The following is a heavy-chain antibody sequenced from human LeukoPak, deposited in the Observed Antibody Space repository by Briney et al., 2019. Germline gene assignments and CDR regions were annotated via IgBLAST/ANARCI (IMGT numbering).Heavy chain of an antibody. Sequence: PGGSLRLSCAASGFTVSSNYMSCVRQAPGKGLEWVSVIYSGGSTYYADSVKGRFTISRDNSKNTLYLQMNSLRAEDTAVYYCAREHCGGDCYSWGQGTLVTVSS. CDR1: GFTVSSNY. CDR3: AREHCGGDCYS. J-gene: IGHJ4*02. V-gene: IGHV3-53*01. D-gene: IGHD2-21*01. CDR2: IYSGGST.